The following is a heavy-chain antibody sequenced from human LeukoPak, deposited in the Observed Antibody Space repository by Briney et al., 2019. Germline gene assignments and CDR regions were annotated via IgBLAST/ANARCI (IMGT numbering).Heavy chain of an antibody. Sequence: SETLSLTCAVYGGSFSDYYWSWIRQPPGKGLEWIGEINHSGSTNYNPSLKSRVTISVDTSKNQFSLKLSSVTAADTAVYYCAREWHHVFDYWGQGNLVTVSS. V-gene: IGHV4-34*01. D-gene: IGHD5-12*01. CDR2: INHSGST. J-gene: IGHJ4*02. CDR1: GGSFSDYY. CDR3: AREWHHVFDY.